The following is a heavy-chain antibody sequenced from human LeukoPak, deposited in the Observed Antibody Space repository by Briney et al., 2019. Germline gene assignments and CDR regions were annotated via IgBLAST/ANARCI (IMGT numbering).Heavy chain of an antibody. CDR2: IIPVFGTA. V-gene: IGHV1-69*06. J-gene: IGHJ6*03. Sequence: ASVKVSCKASGGTFSTYVISWVRQAPGQGLEWMGGIIPVFGTANYAEKFQDRVTITADKSTSTAHMELSSLRSEDTAMYYCAINQAGYCGGGSCYRHEFYYMDVWGKGTSVTVSS. D-gene: IGHD2-15*01. CDR3: AINQAGYCGGGSCYRHEFYYMDV. CDR1: GGTFSTYV.